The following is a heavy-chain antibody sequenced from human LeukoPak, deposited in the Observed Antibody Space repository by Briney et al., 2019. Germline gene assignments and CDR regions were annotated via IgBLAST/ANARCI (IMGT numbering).Heavy chain of an antibody. J-gene: IGHJ4*02. V-gene: IGHV3-23*01. Sequence: GGSLRLSCAASGFSFSSYAMSWVRQAPGKGLEWVSGISGRDGSTYYADSVKGRFTISRDISKNTLYLQMNSLRAEDMAVYYCAREHYDYVWGSYRFWYYFDYWGQGTLVTVSS. D-gene: IGHD3-16*02. CDR1: GFSFSSYA. CDR2: ISGRDGST. CDR3: AREHYDYVWGSYRFWYYFDY.